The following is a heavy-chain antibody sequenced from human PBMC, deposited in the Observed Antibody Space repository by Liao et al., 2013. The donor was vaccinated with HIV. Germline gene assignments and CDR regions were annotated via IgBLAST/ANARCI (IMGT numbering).Heavy chain of an antibody. V-gene: IGHV4-61*02. CDR1: GGSSSTRSYY. CDR3: ARERSGGSLFNI. Sequence: QLQLQESGPGLVKPSETLSLTCTVSGGSSSTRSYYWSWIRQPAGKGLEWIGRIFTSGSTNYNPSLKSRVTMSVDMSKNQFSLKLTSVTVADTAVYFCARERSGGSLFNIWGQGTMVTVSS. CDR2: IFTSGST. D-gene: IGHD2-15*01. J-gene: IGHJ3*02.